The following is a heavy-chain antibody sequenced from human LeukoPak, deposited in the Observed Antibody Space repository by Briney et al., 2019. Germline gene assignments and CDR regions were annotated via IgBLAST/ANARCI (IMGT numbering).Heavy chain of an antibody. CDR3: ARVGWELLYYYYYMDV. CDR1: GYTFTSYG. D-gene: IGHD1-26*01. V-gene: IGHV1-18*01. Sequence: ASVKVSCKASGYTFTSYGISWVRQAPGQGLEWMGWISAYNGNTNYAQKLQGRVTMTTDTSTSTAYMELRSLRSDDTAVYYCARVGWELLYYYYYMDVWGKGTTVTVSS. J-gene: IGHJ6*03. CDR2: ISAYNGNT.